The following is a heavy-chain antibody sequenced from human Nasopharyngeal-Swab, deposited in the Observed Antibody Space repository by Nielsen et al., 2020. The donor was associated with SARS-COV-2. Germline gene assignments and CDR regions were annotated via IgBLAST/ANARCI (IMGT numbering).Heavy chain of an antibody. Sequence: WIRQPPGKGLEWVGRIKSKTDGGTTDYAAPVKGRFTISRDDSKNTLYLQMNSLKTEDTAVYYCTTDVDSSSWHYYYYGMDVWDQGTTVTVSS. V-gene: IGHV3-15*01. CDR3: TTDVDSSSWHYYYYGMDV. J-gene: IGHJ6*02. CDR2: IKSKTDGGTT. D-gene: IGHD6-13*01.